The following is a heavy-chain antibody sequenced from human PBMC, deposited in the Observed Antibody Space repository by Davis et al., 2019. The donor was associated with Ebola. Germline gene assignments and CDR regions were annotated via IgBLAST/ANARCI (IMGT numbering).Heavy chain of an antibody. CDR3: ARDGTYCSGGSCYNRGYFDY. CDR1: GGSFSGYY. V-gene: IGHV4-34*01. J-gene: IGHJ4*02. D-gene: IGHD2-15*01. Sequence: SETLSLTCAVYGGSFSGYYWSWIRQPPGKGLEWIGEINHSGSTNYNPSLKSRVTISVDTSKNQFSLKLSSVTAADTAVYYCARDGTYCSGGSCYNRGYFDYRGQGTLVTVSS. CDR2: INHSGST.